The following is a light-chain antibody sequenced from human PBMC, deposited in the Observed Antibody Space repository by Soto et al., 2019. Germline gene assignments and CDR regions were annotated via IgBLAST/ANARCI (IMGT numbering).Light chain of an antibody. Sequence: DIQMTQSPSTLSGSVGDRVTITCRASQTISSWLAWYQQKPGKAPKLLIYKASTLKSGVPSRFSGSGSGTEFTLTISSLQPDDFATYYCQHYNSYSEAFGQATKADIK. CDR1: QTISSW. CDR2: KAS. CDR3: QHYNSYSEA. V-gene: IGKV1-5*03. J-gene: IGKJ1*01.